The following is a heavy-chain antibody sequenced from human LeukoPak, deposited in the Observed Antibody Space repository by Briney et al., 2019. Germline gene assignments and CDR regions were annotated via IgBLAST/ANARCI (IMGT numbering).Heavy chain of an antibody. CDR1: GFTFSTHT. Sequence: GGSLRLSCVASGFTFSTHTMNWVRQAPGEGLEWVSSISSASTYIYSADSVRGRFTISRDNAKNSLYLQMNSLRAEDTAVYYCARDTDGYSYGLNYFDYWGQGTLVTVSS. D-gene: IGHD5-18*01. CDR3: ARDTDGYSYGLNYFDY. CDR2: ISSASTYI. V-gene: IGHV3-21*01. J-gene: IGHJ4*02.